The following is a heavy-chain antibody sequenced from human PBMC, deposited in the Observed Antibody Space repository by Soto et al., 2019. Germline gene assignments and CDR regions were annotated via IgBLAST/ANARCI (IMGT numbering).Heavy chain of an antibody. CDR2: ISSSSSTI. CDR1: GFTFSSYS. D-gene: IGHD3-3*01. CDR3: AVGGGSITIFGVDPYYFDY. V-gene: IGHV3-48*01. Sequence: EVQLVESGGGLVQPGGSLRLSCAASGFTFSSYSMNWVRQAPGKGLEWVSYISSSSSTIYYADSVKGRFTISRDNAKNPLYLQMNSLRAEDTAVYYCAVGGGSITIFGVDPYYFDYWGQGTLVTVSS. J-gene: IGHJ4*02.